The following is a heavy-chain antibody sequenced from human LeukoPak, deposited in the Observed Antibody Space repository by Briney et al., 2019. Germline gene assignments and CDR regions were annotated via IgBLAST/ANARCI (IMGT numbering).Heavy chain of an antibody. Sequence: GGSLRLSCAASGFTFRNHGMHWVRQAPGKGREWVAVIWYGGSNQYYADTVKGRFTTSRDNSKNTLYLQMTSLRAEDTAVYYCAKVSNYYYYYGMDVWGQGTTVTVSS. CDR2: IWYGGSNQ. V-gene: IGHV3-33*06. J-gene: IGHJ6*02. CDR1: GFTFRNHG. CDR3: AKVSNYYYYYGMDV.